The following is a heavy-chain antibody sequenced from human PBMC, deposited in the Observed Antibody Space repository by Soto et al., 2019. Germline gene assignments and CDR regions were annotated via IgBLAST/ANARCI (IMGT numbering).Heavy chain of an antibody. J-gene: IGHJ4*02. CDR2: IYYSGST. Sequence: SETLSLTCTVCGGSISSSSYYWGWIRQPPGKGLEWIGSIYYSGSTYCNPSLKSRVTISVDTSKNQFSLKLSSVTAADTAVYYCARLVYDSSGYRPGWGRGTLVTVSS. CDR1: GGSISSSSYY. D-gene: IGHD3-22*01. CDR3: ARLVYDSSGYRPG. V-gene: IGHV4-39*01.